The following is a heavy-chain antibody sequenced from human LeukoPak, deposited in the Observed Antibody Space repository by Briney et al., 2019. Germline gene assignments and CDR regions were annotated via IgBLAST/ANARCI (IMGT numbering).Heavy chain of an antibody. J-gene: IGHJ4*02. CDR1: GYTFTSYA. CDR3: ARDEVRGAPDY. V-gene: IGHV1-3*01. D-gene: IGHD3-10*01. CDR2: INAGNGNT. Sequence: ASVKVSCKASGYTFTSYAMHWVRQAPGQGLEWMGWINAGNGNTKYSQKFQGRVTITRDTSASTAYMELSSLRSEDTAVYYCARDEVRGAPDYWGQGTLVTVSS.